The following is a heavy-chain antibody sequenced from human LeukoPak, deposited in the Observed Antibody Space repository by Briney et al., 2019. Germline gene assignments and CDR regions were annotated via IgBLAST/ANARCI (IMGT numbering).Heavy chain of an antibody. V-gene: IGHV3-30*18. J-gene: IGHJ4*02. Sequence: GRSLRLSCAASGFTFSSYGMHWVRQAPGKGLEWVAVISYDGSNKYYADSVKGRFTISRDNSKNTLYLQMNSLRAEDTAVYYCAKGYCSGGSCFDYWGQGTLVTVSS. CDR3: AKGYCSGGSCFDY. CDR2: ISYDGSNK. D-gene: IGHD2-15*01. CDR1: GFTFSSYG.